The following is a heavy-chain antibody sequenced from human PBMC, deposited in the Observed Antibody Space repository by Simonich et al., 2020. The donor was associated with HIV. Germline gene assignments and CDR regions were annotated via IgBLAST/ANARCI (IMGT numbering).Heavy chain of an antibody. CDR1: GYTFTDYY. D-gene: IGHD1-26*01. Sequence: QVQLVQSGAEVKKPGASVKVSCKASGYTFTDYYMHWVRQAPGQGLEWMGWISADNGNTNDAQKLQGRVTMTTDTSTSTAYMELRSLRSDDTAVYYCARSYSGSYYDYWGQGTLVTVSS. V-gene: IGHV1-18*04. CDR2: ISADNGNT. J-gene: IGHJ4*02. CDR3: ARSYSGSYYDY.